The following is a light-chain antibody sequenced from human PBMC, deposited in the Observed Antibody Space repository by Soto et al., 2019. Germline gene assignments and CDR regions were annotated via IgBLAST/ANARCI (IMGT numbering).Light chain of an antibody. CDR2: DAS. J-gene: IGKJ2*01. CDR3: QQRFNWPLT. V-gene: IGKV3-11*01. CDR1: QSVSNS. Sequence: IVLTQSPATLSLSPGERVTLSCRASQSVSNSLAWYQQKPGQAPRLLIYDASNRATGIPARFSGSGSGTDFTLTISSLEPEDFAVYYCQQRFNWPLTFGQGTKLEIK.